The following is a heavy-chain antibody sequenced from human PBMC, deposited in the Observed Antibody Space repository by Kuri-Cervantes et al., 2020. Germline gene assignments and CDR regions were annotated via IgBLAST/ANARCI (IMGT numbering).Heavy chain of an antibody. CDR2: ISSSSSYI. CDR3: ARDSVPAAHDYYYGMDV. J-gene: IGHJ6*02. D-gene: IGHD2-2*01. Sequence: GGSLRLSCAASGFTFSSYAMHWVRQAPGKGLEWVSSISSSSSYIYYADSVKGRFTISRDNAKNSLYLQMNSLRAEDTAVYYCARDSVPAAHDYYYGMDVWGQGTTVTVSS. V-gene: IGHV3-21*01. CDR1: GFTFSSYA.